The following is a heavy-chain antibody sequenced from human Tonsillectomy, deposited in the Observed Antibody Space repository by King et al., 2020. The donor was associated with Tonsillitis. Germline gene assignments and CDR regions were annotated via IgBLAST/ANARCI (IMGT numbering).Heavy chain of an antibody. CDR3: TSPGDGYSG. D-gene: IGHD5-18*01. CDR1: GFTFSDSA. J-gene: IGHJ4*02. Sequence: VQLVESGGGLVQPGGSLKLSCVASGFTFSDSAVHWVRQASGKGLELVGHIRRKAKSYATEYAVSVKGRFTISRDDSKNTAYLQMNSLKTEDTAVYYCTSPGDGYSGGGQGTLVTVSS. CDR2: IRRKAKSYAT. V-gene: IGHV3-73*02.